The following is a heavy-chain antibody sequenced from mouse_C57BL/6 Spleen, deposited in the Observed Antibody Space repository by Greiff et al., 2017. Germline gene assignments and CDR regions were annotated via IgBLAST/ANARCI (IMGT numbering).Heavy chain of an antibody. CDR3: ARKDTRYAMDY. Sequence: EVQVVESGGGLVKPGGSLKLSCAASGFTFSSYAMSWVRQTPEKRLEWVATISDGGSYTYYPDNVKGRFTISRDNAKNNLYLQMSHLKSEDTAMYYCARKDTRYAMDYWGQGTSVTVSS. J-gene: IGHJ4*01. D-gene: IGHD2-12*01. CDR1: GFTFSSYA. V-gene: IGHV5-4*01. CDR2: ISDGGSYT.